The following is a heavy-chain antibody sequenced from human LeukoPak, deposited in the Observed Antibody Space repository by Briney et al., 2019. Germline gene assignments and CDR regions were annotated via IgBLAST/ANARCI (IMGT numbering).Heavy chain of an antibody. V-gene: IGHV3-15*01. D-gene: IGHD3-22*01. J-gene: IGHJ3*02. Sequence: GGSLRLSCAASGFTFSNAWMSWVRQAPGKGLEWVGRIKSKTDGGTTDYAAPVKGRFTISRDNSKNTLYLQMNSLRAEDMAVYYCAKDLFSYYDSTAGAFDIWGQGTMVTVSS. CDR3: AKDLFSYYDSTAGAFDI. CDR1: GFTFSNAW. CDR2: IKSKTDGGTT.